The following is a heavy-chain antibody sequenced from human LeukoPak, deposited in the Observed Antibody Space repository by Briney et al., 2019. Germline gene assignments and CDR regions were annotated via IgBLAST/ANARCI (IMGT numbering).Heavy chain of an antibody. CDR2: ISYDGSNK. CDR1: GFTFSSFA. V-gene: IGHV3-33*06. D-gene: IGHD5-12*01. Sequence: PGRSLRLSCAASGFTFSSFAMHWVRQAPGKGLEWVAVISYDGSNKYYADSVKGRFTISRDNSKNTLYLQMNSLRADDTAMYYCAKEGYSGYYAFDIWGQGTMVTVSS. J-gene: IGHJ3*02. CDR3: AKEGYSGYYAFDI.